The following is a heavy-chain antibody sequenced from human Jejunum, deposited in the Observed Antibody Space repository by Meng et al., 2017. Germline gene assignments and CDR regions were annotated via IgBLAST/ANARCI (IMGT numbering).Heavy chain of an antibody. CDR2: IYWDDDK. Sequence: SGPTLVKPTQTLTLTCAFSRFSLTTMGVGVGWIRQPPGKALEWLPLIYWDDDKRYSPSLKSRLTISKDPSQNQVVLTMTNMDPVDTGTYYCAHDCGRDCHFFDYLGQETPVTVSS. CDR1: RFSLTTMGVG. D-gene: IGHD2-21*02. CDR3: AHDCGRDCHFFDY. V-gene: IGHV2-5*02. J-gene: IGHJ4*02.